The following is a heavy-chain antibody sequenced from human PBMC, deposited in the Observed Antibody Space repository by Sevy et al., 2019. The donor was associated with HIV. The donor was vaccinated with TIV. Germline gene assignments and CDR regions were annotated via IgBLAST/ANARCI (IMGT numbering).Heavy chain of an antibody. CDR1: GFTFSSYW. Sequence: GGSLRLSCAASGFTFSSYWMSWVRQAPGKGLEWVANIKQDGSEKYYVDSVKGRFTISRDNAKNSLYLQMNSLRAEYTAVYYCARVGVVVVPAASFDYWGQGTLVTVSS. CDR2: IKQDGSEK. D-gene: IGHD2-2*01. J-gene: IGHJ4*02. V-gene: IGHV3-7*01. CDR3: ARVGVVVVPAASFDY.